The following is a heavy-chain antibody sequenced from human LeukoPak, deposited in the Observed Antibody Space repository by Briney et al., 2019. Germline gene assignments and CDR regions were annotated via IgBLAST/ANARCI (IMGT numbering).Heavy chain of an antibody. CDR1: GGSISSSTYY. CDR3: VLDYGDYAFDY. Sequence: SEXLSLTCTVSGGSISSSTYYWGWVRQSPGKGGEWIGNIYYSGNTYYNPSLKSRVTISVDTSKNQFSLKLSSVTAADTAVYYCVLDYGDYAFDYWGQGTLVTVSS. D-gene: IGHD4-17*01. CDR2: IYYSGNT. V-gene: IGHV4-39*01. J-gene: IGHJ4*02.